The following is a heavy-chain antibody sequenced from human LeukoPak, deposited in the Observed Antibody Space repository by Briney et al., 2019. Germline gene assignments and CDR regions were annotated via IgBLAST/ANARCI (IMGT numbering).Heavy chain of an antibody. V-gene: IGHV4-4*07. CDR3: ARDDPARMTATLDY. Sequence: PSETLSLTCTVSGVSINNYFWSWVRQPVGEGLEWIGRIYTSGSTNYDPSLRSRVTISVDMSKNQFSLKLSSVTAADTAVYYCARDDPARMTATLDYWGQGILVTVSS. J-gene: IGHJ4*02. D-gene: IGHD2-21*02. CDR2: IYTSGST. CDR1: GVSINNYF.